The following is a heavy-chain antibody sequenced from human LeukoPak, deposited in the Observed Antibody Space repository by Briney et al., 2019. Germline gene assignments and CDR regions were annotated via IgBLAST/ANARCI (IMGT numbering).Heavy chain of an antibody. CDR1: GGSFSGYY. J-gene: IGHJ6*03. D-gene: IGHD6-13*01. CDR2: INHSGST. CDR3: ARQIPYSSSWYYYYYMDV. Sequence: PSETLSLTCTVYGGSFSGYYWSWIRQPPGKGLEWIGEINHSGSTNYNPSLKSRVTISVDTSKNQFSLKLSSVTAADTAVYYCARQIPYSSSWYYYYYMDVWGKGTTVAITS. V-gene: IGHV4-34*01.